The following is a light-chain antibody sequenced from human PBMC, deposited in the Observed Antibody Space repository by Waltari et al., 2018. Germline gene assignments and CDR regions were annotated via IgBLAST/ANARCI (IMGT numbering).Light chain of an antibody. CDR3: ALYMGSGIWV. J-gene: IGLJ3*02. V-gene: IGLV8-61*01. CDR2: KAN. CDR1: SGSLSPTSS. Sequence: QTVVTQEPSLSVSPGGTVTPTCALSSGSLSPTSSATWYQPTPGQAPRTLVYKANARSSGVPDRFSGSILGNTAALTITGAQADDESDYYCALYMGSGIWVFGGGTRLTVL.